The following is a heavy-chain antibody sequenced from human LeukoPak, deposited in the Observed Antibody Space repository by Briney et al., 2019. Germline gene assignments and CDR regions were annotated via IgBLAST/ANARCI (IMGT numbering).Heavy chain of an antibody. CDR3: AKTPIAAAGTVSLYFDY. Sequence: GRSLRLSCAASGFTFDDYAMHWVRQAPGKGLEWVSGISWNSGSIGYADSAKGRFTISRDNAKNSLYLQMNSLRAEDTALYYCAKTPIAAAGTVSLYFDYWGQGTLVTVSS. D-gene: IGHD6-13*01. CDR2: ISWNSGSI. CDR1: GFTFDDYA. V-gene: IGHV3-9*01. J-gene: IGHJ4*02.